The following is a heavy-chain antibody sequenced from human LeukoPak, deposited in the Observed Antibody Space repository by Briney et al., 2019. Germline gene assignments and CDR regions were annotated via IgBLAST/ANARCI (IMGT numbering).Heavy chain of an antibody. Sequence: GESLKISCKGSGYSFTSYWIGWVRQMPGKGLKWMGIIYPGDSDARYSPSFQGQVTISADKSISTAYLQWSGLKASDTAMYYCARDSPYSSGWRDAFDVWGQGTMVTVSS. D-gene: IGHD6-19*01. CDR2: IYPGDSDA. V-gene: IGHV5-51*01. CDR3: ARDSPYSSGWRDAFDV. CDR1: GYSFTSYW. J-gene: IGHJ3*01.